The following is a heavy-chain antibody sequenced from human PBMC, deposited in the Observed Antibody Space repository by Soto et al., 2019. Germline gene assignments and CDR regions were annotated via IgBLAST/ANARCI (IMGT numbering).Heavy chain of an antibody. Sequence: QVQLVESGGGVVQPGRSLRLSCAASGFTFSSYAMHWVRKAPGKWLEWVAVISYDGSNKYYADSVKGRFTISRDNSKNTLYLQMNSLRAEDTALYYCAREPGGTDFAEWTYYFDYWGQGTLVTVSS. D-gene: IGHD3-3*01. V-gene: IGHV3-30-3*01. CDR1: GFTFSSYA. CDR2: ISYDGSNK. CDR3: AREPGGTDFAEWTYYFDY. J-gene: IGHJ4*02.